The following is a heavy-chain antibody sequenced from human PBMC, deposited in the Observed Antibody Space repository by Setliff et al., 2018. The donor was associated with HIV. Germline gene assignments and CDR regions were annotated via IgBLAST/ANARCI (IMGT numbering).Heavy chain of an antibody. D-gene: IGHD3-22*01. CDR2: INYRGNT. CDR1: GGSISTSRYY. Sequence: PSETLSLTCTVSGGSISTSRYYWGWIRQPPGKGLEWIGSINYRGNTYYNPSLTSRAAIFVDTSKNQISLKLSSVTAADTAVYYCARLYDSSADDYYYMDVWGKGTTVTVSS. CDR3: ARLYDSSADDYYYMDV. J-gene: IGHJ6*03. V-gene: IGHV4-39*01.